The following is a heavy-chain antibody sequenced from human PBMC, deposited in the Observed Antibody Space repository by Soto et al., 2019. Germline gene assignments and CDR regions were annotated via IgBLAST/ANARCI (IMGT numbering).Heavy chain of an antibody. CDR3: ARGEAAAGICPRTPIDY. J-gene: IGHJ4*02. CDR1: GYTFTGYY. Sequence: ASVKVSCKASGYTFTGYYMHWVRQAPGQWLEWMGWINPNSGGTNYAQKFQGRVTMTRDTSISTAFMELSRLSSDDAAVYYCARGEAAAGICPRTPIDYWGQGTLVTVSA. D-gene: IGHD6-13*01. CDR2: INPNSGGT. V-gene: IGHV1-2*02.